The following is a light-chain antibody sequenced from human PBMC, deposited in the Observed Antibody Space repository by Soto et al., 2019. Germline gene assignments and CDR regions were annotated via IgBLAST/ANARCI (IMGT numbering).Light chain of an antibody. V-gene: IGLV1-40*01. CDR1: SSNIGAGYD. CDR2: GNS. Sequence: QLVLTQPPSVSGAPGQRVTMSCTGSSSNIGAGYDVHWYQKIPGTAPKLLIYGNSNRPSGVPDRFSGSKSGTSASLAITGLQAEDEADYYCQSYDSSLSGVVFGGGTQLTVL. J-gene: IGLJ2*01. CDR3: QSYDSSLSGVV.